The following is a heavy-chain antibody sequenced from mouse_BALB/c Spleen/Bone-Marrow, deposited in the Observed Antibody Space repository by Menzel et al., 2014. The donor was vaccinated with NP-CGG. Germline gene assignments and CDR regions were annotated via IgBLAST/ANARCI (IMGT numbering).Heavy chain of an antibody. J-gene: IGHJ2*01. CDR3: ARHHRYAYYFDY. CDR1: GYTFTDYE. V-gene: IGHV1-15*01. Sequence: VQLQQSGAELARPGASVTLSCKASGYTFTDYEMHWVKQTPVHGLEWIGAIDPETGGTAYNQKFKGKATLTVDTSSTTAYVDLSSLTAEDSAVYYCARHHRYAYYFDYWGQGTTLTVSS. CDR2: IDPETGGT. D-gene: IGHD2-14*01.